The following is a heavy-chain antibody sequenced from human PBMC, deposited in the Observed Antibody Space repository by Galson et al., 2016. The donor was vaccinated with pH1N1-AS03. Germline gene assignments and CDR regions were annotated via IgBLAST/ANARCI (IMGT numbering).Heavy chain of an antibody. CDR2: IIPIFGTA. J-gene: IGHJ4*02. CDR1: GGTFSSYA. CDR3: ARGGISYGSGSYYPAFDY. D-gene: IGHD3-10*01. V-gene: IGHV1-69*13. Sequence: SVKVSCKASGGTFSSYAISWVRQAPGQGLEWMGGIIPIFGTASYAQKFQGRVTITADESTSTAYMELSSLRSEDTAVYYCARGGISYGSGSYYPAFDYWGQGTLVTVSS.